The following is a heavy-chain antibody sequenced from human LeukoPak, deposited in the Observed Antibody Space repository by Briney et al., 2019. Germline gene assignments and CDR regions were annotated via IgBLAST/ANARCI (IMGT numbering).Heavy chain of an antibody. J-gene: IGHJ4*02. CDR1: GYTFTGYY. D-gene: IGHD2-2*01. CDR3: ARYQKYWSSTSCDDY. V-gene: IGHV1-2*06. CDR2: INPNSGDT. Sequence: ASVNVSCKASGYTFTGYYMHWLRQAPGQGLEWMGRINPNSGDTNYAQKFQGMVNMTRDTSISTAYMELSRLRSDDTAVYYCARYQKYWSSTSCDDYWGQGTLVTVSS.